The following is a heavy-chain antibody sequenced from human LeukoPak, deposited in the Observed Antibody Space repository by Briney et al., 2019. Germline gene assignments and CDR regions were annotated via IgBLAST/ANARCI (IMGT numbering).Heavy chain of an antibody. CDR2: ISYDGSNK. J-gene: IGHJ4*02. V-gene: IGHV3-30*18. CDR3: AKDNGGPVGLPKGELSGYFVN. Sequence: PGESLKISCAASGFTFSTYGMHWVRQAPGKGLEWVAVISYDGSNKYYADSVKGRFTISRDNAKKSLYLQMNSLRPEDTALYYCAKDNGGPVGLPKGELSGYFVNWGQGTLVTVSS. D-gene: IGHD3-16*02. CDR1: GFTFSTYG.